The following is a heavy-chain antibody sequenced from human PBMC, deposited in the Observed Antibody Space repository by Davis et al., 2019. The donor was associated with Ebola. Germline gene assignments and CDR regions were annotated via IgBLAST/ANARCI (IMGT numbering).Heavy chain of an antibody. D-gene: IGHD3-10*01. V-gene: IGHV3-23*01. CDR1: GFTFSSYA. CDR3: ARDGSITMVQGGPFDY. Sequence: PGGSLRLSCAASGFTFSSYAMSWVRQAPGKGLEWVSAISGSGGSTYYADSVKGRFTISRDNSKNTLYLQMNSLRAEDTAVYYCARDGSITMVQGGPFDYWGQGTLVTVSS. CDR2: ISGSGGST. J-gene: IGHJ4*02.